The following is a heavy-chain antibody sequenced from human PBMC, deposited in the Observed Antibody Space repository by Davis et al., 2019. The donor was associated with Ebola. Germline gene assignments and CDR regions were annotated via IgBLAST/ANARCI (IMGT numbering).Heavy chain of an antibody. CDR2: ISWNSGNI. CDR3: AKGTYGDYIRGFGYFDY. CDR1: GFIFESYW. V-gene: IGHV3-9*03. Sequence: PGGSLRLSCAASGFIFESYWMHWVRQAPGKGLEWVSGISWNSGNIGYADSVKGRFTISSDTAKNPLYLQMNSLRAEVMALYYCAKGTYGDYIRGFGYFDYWGQGTLVTVSS. J-gene: IGHJ4*02. D-gene: IGHD4-17*01.